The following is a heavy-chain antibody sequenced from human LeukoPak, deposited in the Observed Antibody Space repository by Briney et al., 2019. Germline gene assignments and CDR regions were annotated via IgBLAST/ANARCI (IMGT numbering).Heavy chain of an antibody. V-gene: IGHV3-23*01. Sequence: GGSLRLSCAASGFTFSSCAMSRVRQAQGKGLEWVSAISGSGGSTYYADSVKGRFTISRDKSKNTLYLQMNSLRAEDTAIYYCAKLSTMIVPRDYFDYWGQGTLVTVSS. CDR3: AKLSTMIVPRDYFDY. J-gene: IGHJ4*02. CDR1: GFTFSSCA. D-gene: IGHD3-22*01. CDR2: ISGSGGST.